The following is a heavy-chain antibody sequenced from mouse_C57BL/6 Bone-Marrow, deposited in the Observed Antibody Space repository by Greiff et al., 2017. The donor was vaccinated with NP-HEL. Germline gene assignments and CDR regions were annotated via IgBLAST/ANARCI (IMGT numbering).Heavy chain of an antibody. Sequence: VQLVESGAELVKPGASVKMSCKASGYTFTSYWITWVKQRPGQGLEWIGDIYPGSGSTNYNEKFKSKATLTVDTSSSTAYMQLSSLTSEDSAVYYCERWGFTWLGSFAYWGQGTLVTVSA. CDR2: IYPGSGST. CDR1: GYTFTSYW. CDR3: ERWGFTWLGSFAY. J-gene: IGHJ3*01. D-gene: IGHD3-1*01. V-gene: IGHV1-55*01.